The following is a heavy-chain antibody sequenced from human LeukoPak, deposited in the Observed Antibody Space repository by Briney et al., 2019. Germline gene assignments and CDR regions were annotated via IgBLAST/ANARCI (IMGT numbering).Heavy chain of an antibody. V-gene: IGHV3-7*01. CDR2: IKQDGSEK. CDR3: AREYGSGRNHFDY. CDR1: GFTFSRHW. Sequence: GGSLRLSCAASGFTFSRHWVSWVRQAPGKGLEGVANIKQDGSEKYYVDSMKGRFTISRANAKNSLSLQVNSLRAEDTAVYYCAREYGSGRNHFDYWGQGTLVTVSS. J-gene: IGHJ4*02. D-gene: IGHD3-10*01.